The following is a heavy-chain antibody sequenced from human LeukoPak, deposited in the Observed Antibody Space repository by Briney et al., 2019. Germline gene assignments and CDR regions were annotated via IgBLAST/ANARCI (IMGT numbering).Heavy chain of an antibody. D-gene: IGHD1-26*01. J-gene: IGHJ5*02. CDR3: ARAPLLPNWFDP. CDR2: IYYSGNT. Sequence: SETLSLTCTVSGGSISSYYWSWIRQPPGKGLEWIGSIYYSGNTYYNPSLKSRVTISVDTSKNQFSLKLSSVTAADTAVYYCARAPLLPNWFDPWGQGTLVTVSS. V-gene: IGHV4-59*12. CDR1: GGSISSYY.